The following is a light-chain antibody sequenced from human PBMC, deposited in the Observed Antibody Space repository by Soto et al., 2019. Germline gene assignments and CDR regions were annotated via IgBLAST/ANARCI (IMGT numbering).Light chain of an antibody. CDR1: QNIERW. J-gene: IGKJ4*01. V-gene: IGKV1-5*03. CDR2: KAS. CDR3: QQRSDRPPLT. Sequence: DIQMTHSPSTLSASVGDRVTITFRSSQNIERWLAWYQQKPGKAPKLLIYKASSLESGVPSRFSGSGSGTEFTLTISSLQPDDFAVYYCQQRSDRPPLTFGGGTKVDI.